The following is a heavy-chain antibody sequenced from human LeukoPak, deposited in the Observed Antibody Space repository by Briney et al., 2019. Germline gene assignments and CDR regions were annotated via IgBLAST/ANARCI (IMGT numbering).Heavy chain of an antibody. Sequence: SETLSLTCTVSGGSISSSSYYWGWIRQPPGKGLEWIGSIYYSGSTYYNPSLKSRVTISVDTSKNQFSLKLSSVTAADTAVYYCAGDGVAAPPRWFDPWGQGTLVTVSS. CDR3: AGDGVAAPPRWFDP. CDR2: IYYSGST. D-gene: IGHD6-13*01. CDR1: GGSISSSSYY. V-gene: IGHV4-39*07. J-gene: IGHJ5*02.